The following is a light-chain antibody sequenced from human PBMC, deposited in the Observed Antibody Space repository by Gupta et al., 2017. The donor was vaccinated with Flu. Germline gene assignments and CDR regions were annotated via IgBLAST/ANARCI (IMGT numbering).Light chain of an antibody. J-gene: IGKJ1*01. CDR3: QQDNRYSWT. Sequence: DIQMTQSPSTLSASVGDRVTITCLASQSISSWLAWYQQKPGKAPKLLIHKASSLKSGVPSRFSGSGTGTEFTLTISSLQPDDFATYYCQQDNRYSWTFGQGTKVEIK. V-gene: IGKV1-5*03. CDR2: KAS. CDR1: QSISSW.